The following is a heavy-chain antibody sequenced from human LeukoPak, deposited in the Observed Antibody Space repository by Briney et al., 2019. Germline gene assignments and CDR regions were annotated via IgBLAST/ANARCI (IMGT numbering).Heavy chain of an antibody. D-gene: IGHD3-3*01. J-gene: IGHJ4*02. V-gene: IGHV1-69*13. Sequence: ASVKVSCKASGGTFSSYAISWVRQAPGQGLEWMGGIIPIFGTANYAQKFQGRVTITADESTSTAYMELSSLRSEDTAVYYCARGPTTQLRFLEWAYFDYWGQGTLVTVSS. CDR3: ARGPTTQLRFLEWAYFDY. CDR2: IIPIFGTA. CDR1: GGTFSSYA.